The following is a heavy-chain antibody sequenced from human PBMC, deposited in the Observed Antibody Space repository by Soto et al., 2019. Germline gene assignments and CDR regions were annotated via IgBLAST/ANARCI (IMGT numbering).Heavy chain of an antibody. J-gene: IGHJ4*02. CDR1: GFTFSSYS. Sequence: PGGSLRLSCAASGFTFSSYSMNWVRQAPGKGLEWVSYISNSRGTIYYADSVKGRFSISRDNAKNSLYLQMNSLRAEDTAVYYCARDLVNSGWPYYFDYWGQGTLVTVSS. CDR2: ISNSRGTI. CDR3: ARDLVNSGWPYYFDY. D-gene: IGHD6-19*01. V-gene: IGHV3-48*01.